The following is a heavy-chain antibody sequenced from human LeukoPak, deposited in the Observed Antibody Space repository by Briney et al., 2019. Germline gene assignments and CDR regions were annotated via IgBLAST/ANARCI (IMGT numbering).Heavy chain of an antibody. CDR2: IYTSGST. CDR3: ARAGYDYVWGSYRHVAFDI. J-gene: IGHJ3*02. Sequence: SETLSLTCTVSGGSISSYYWSWIRQPAGKGLECIGRIYTSGSTNYNPSLKSRVTISVDTSKNQFSLKLSSVTAADTAVYYCARAGYDYVWGSYRHVAFDIWGQGTMVTVSS. V-gene: IGHV4-4*07. D-gene: IGHD3-16*02. CDR1: GGSISSYY.